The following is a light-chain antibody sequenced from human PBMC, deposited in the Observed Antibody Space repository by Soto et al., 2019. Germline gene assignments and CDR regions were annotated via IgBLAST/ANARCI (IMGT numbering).Light chain of an antibody. V-gene: IGKV3-20*01. CDR3: QQFSSSWT. J-gene: IGKJ1*01. Sequence: EIVLTQSPGILSLSPGERATLSCRASQSVSSRYLAWYQQKAGQAPRLLIYAASRRATGIPARFSGSGSGTDFTLTISRLEPEDFAVYYCQQFSSSWTFGQGTKVEIQ. CDR1: QSVSSRY. CDR2: AAS.